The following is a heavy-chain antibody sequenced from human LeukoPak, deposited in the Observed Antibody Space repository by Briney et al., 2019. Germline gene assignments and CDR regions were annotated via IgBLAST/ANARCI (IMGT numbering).Heavy chain of an antibody. Sequence: GGSLRLSCAASGFTFSSYAMSWVRQAPGKGLEWVSAISGSGGSTYYADSVKGRFTISRDNSKNTLYLQMNSLRAEDTAVYYCAKSERQRFGITIFGVVLMPFDYWGQGTLVTVSS. J-gene: IGHJ4*02. D-gene: IGHD3-3*01. CDR1: GFTFSSYA. CDR3: AKSERQRFGITIFGVVLMPFDY. CDR2: ISGSGGST. V-gene: IGHV3-23*01.